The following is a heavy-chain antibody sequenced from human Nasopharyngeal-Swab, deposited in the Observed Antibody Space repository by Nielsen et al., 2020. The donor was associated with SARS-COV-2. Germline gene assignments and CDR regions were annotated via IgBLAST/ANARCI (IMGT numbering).Heavy chain of an antibody. CDR3: ARLYYGSGWYVGAYFDY. CDR2: IYSGGST. V-gene: IGHV3-66*01. Sequence: GESLKISCAASGFTVSSNYMSWVRQAPGKGLGWVSVIYSGGSTYYADSVKGRFTISRDNSKNTLYLQMNSLRAEDTAVYYCARLYYGSGWYVGAYFDYWGQGTLVTVSS. CDR1: GFTVSSNY. J-gene: IGHJ4*02. D-gene: IGHD6-19*01.